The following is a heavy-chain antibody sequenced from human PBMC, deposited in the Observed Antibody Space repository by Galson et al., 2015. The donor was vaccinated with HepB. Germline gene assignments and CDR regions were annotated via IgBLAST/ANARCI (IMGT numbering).Heavy chain of an antibody. CDR3: AHRRAGEWWRAEDDALDI. CDR2: FYWNDDK. D-gene: IGHD2-15*01. CDR1: GFSLSTPGVG. V-gene: IGHV2-5*01. Sequence: PALVTPTQTLTLTCTFSGFSLSTPGVGVGWIRQPPGKALEWLALFYWNDDKRYSPSLKGRLTITKDTSKNQVVLRMTNMDPVDTATYYCAHRRAGEWWRAEDDALDIWGQGTMVTVSS. J-gene: IGHJ3*02.